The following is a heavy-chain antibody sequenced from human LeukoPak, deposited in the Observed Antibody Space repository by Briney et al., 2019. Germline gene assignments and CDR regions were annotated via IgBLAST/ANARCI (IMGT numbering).Heavy chain of an antibody. CDR3: AKLEGTGSYFDY. CDR2: ISYDGSNK. V-gene: IGHV3-30*07. CDR1: GFTFSSYA. J-gene: IGHJ4*02. D-gene: IGHD3/OR15-3a*01. Sequence: GGSLRLSCAASGFTFSSYAMHWVRQAPGKGLEWVAVISYDGSNKYYADSVKGRFTISRDNSKNTLYLQMDSLRAEDTAVYYCAKLEGTGSYFDYWGQGTLVTVSS.